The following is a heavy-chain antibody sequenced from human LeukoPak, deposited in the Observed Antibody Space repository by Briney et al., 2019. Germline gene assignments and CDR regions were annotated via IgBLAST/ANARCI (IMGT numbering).Heavy chain of an antibody. CDR1: GYTFTNND. CDR2: VSPDSGDT. J-gene: IGHJ4*02. D-gene: IGHD6-19*01. V-gene: IGHV1-8*01. Sequence: GASVKVSCKASGYTFTNNDINWARQATGQGIEWMGWVSPDSGDTGYAPNFRGRVTMTTDTSINTAHMELTSLTSEDTAIYYCTRGRAAGDWGQGTLVTVSS. CDR3: TRGRAAGD.